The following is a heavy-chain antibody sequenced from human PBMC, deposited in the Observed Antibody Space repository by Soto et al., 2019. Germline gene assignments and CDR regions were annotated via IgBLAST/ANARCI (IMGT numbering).Heavy chain of an antibody. CDR1: GASISHVGHF. CDR3: ATRITVFGLLIPPFDP. CDR2: IYYSGIT. J-gene: IGHJ5*02. D-gene: IGHD3-3*01. V-gene: IGHV4-31*03. Sequence: ASETLSLTCTVSGASISHVGHFWSWIRQHPGKGLEWIGYIYYSGITHYNPSLKSRAIISVDTSLSQISLNLSSVAAADTAVYFCATRITVFGLLIPPFDPWGQGTQVTVSS.